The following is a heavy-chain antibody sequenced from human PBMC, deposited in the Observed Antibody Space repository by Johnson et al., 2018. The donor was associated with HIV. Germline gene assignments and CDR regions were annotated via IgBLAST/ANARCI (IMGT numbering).Heavy chain of an antibody. J-gene: IGHJ3*02. V-gene: IGHV3-30*14. D-gene: IGHD3-22*01. CDR3: ARDPSGCSSGYPDADAFDI. CDR2: ISYDGSNK. Sequence: QVQLMESGGGVVQPGRSLRLSCAASGFTFNNYAMHWVRQAPGKGLEWVAVISYDGSNKYFAYSVKGRFTISRDNSKNTLYLQMNSLRAEDTAVYYCARDPSGCSSGYPDADAFDIWGQGTMVTVSS. CDR1: GFTFNNYA.